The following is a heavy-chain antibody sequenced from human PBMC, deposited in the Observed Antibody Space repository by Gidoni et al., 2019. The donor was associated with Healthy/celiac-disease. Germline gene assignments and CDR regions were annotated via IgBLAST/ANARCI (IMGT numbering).Heavy chain of an antibody. Sequence: QVQLVESGGGLVKTGGSLRLSCAASGFTFSDYYMSWIRQAPGKGLGWVSYIRSSSSYTNYAASVKGRFTISRDNAKTSLYLQMNSLRAEDTAVYYCARGKKVATPDYWGQGTLVTVSS. CDR1: GFTFSDYY. D-gene: IGHD5-12*01. J-gene: IGHJ4*02. CDR3: ARGKKVATPDY. CDR2: IRSSSSYT. V-gene: IGHV3-11*05.